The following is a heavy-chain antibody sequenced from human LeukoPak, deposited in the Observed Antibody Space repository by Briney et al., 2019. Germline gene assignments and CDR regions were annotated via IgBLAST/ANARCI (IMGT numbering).Heavy chain of an antibody. CDR3: AKTLYIAAAPGGLDY. Sequence: ASVKVSCKASGYTFTGHCLHWVRQVPGQGLEWMGWINPRNAATNYAQKFQGRVTMTRDTSISTVYMELSSLRSDDTAVYYCAKTLYIAAAPGGLDYWGQGTLVTVSS. D-gene: IGHD6-13*01. V-gene: IGHV1-2*02. CDR1: GYTFTGHC. J-gene: IGHJ4*02. CDR2: INPRNAAT.